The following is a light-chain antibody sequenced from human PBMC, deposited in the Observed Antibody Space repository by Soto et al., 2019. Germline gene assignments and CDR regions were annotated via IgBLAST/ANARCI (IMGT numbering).Light chain of an antibody. CDR2: AAS. J-gene: IGKJ1*01. Sequence: DIQMTQSQSSLSASGGDRVTITCRASQSNSSYLNWYQQKPGKAPKLLIYAASSLQSGVPSRFSGSGSGTDFTLTISSLQPEDFATYYCQQCYSTPRTFGQGTKVEIK. CDR3: QQCYSTPRT. V-gene: IGKV1-39*01. CDR1: QSNSSY.